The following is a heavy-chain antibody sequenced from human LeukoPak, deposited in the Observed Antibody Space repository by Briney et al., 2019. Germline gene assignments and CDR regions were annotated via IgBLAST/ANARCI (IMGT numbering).Heavy chain of an antibody. CDR3: ARSISGDFWSGYPYYFDY. D-gene: IGHD3-3*01. J-gene: IGHJ4*02. CDR2: IYYSGST. V-gene: IGHV4-39*07. CDR1: GVSISSSSYY. Sequence: SETLSLTCTVSGVSISSSSYYWGWIRQPPGKGLEWIGSIYYSGSTYYNTSLKRRVTISVDTSKNQFSLKLSSVTAADTAVYYCARSISGDFWSGYPYYFDYWGQGTLVTVSS.